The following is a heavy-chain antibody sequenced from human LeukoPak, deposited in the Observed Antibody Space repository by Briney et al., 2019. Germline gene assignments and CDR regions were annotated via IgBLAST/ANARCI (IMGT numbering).Heavy chain of an antibody. CDR2: IYSDNT. CDR1: GVTVSDAW. J-gene: IGHJ4*02. Sequence: GGSLRLSCEDSGVTVSDAWMRWVRQAPGKGLEWVSFIYSDNTHYSDSVKGRFTISRDNSKNTLYLQMNSLRAEDTAVYYCARRAGAYSHPYDYWGQGTLVTVSS. D-gene: IGHD4/OR15-4a*01. V-gene: IGHV3-53*01. CDR3: ARRAGAYSHPYDY.